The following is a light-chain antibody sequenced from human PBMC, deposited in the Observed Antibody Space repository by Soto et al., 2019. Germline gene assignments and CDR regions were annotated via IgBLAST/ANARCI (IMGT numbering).Light chain of an antibody. Sequence: QSALTQPPSASGSPGQSVTITCTGTSSDIGPYKYVSWYQQHPGQAPRLIIYDVTERPSGVPDRFSGSKSGNTASLTVSGLQAEDEADYFCSSYAPRSTLIFGGGTKVTVL. J-gene: IGLJ2*01. CDR2: DVT. CDR1: SSDIGPYKY. CDR3: SSYAPRSTLI. V-gene: IGLV2-8*01.